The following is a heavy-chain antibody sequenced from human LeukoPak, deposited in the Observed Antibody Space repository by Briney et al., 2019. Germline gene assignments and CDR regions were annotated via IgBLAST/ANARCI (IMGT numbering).Heavy chain of an antibody. J-gene: IGHJ4*02. CDR3: ARHDYGDYVDY. Sequence: SETLSLTCTVSGGSICSYYWSWIRQPPGKGLEWIGYIYYSGSTNYNPSLKSRVTISVDTSKNQFSLKLSSVTAADTAVYYCARHDYGDYVDYWGQGTLVTVSS. V-gene: IGHV4-59*08. D-gene: IGHD4-17*01. CDR2: IYYSGST. CDR1: GGSICSYY.